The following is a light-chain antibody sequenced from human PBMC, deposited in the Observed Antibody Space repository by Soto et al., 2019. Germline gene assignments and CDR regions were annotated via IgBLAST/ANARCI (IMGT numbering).Light chain of an antibody. V-gene: IGLV1-44*01. CDR3: ASWDADLNSPI. Sequence: QSVLTQPPSASGTPGQGVAISCSGSHSNVGVNAISWYQHLPGMAPPLLLLTDVQRPSGIPARCSGAHSGASASLAISRRQSDEEGHYYCASWDADLNSPIFGGGTKLTVL. CDR1: HSNVGVNA. CDR2: TDV. J-gene: IGLJ2*01.